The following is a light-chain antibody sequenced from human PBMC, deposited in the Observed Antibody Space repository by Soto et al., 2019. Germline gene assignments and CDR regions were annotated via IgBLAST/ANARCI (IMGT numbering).Light chain of an antibody. Sequence: DIVMTQSPDSLAVSLGERAAINCKSRQSLLSSADNKNYLAWYQQKPGQPPKLLISWASTRQFGVPDRFIGSGSGTDFTLTISSLQAEDVALYKCQQYYGAPLTFGGGTKVEIK. V-gene: IGKV4-1*01. J-gene: IGKJ4*01. CDR3: QQYYGAPLT. CDR1: QSLLSSADNKNY. CDR2: WAS.